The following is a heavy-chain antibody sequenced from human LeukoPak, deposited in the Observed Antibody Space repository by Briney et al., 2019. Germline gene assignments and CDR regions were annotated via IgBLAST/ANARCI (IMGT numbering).Heavy chain of an antibody. J-gene: IGHJ3*02. CDR1: GGSISSYY. V-gene: IGHV4-4*07. D-gene: IGHD6-19*01. CDR2: IYTSGST. Sequence: SETLSLTCTVSGGSISSYYWSWIRRPAGKGLEWIGRIYTSGSTNYNPSLKSRVTMSVDTSKNQFSLKLSSVTAADTAVYYCARDEGFQWLVPHHAFDIWGQGTMVTVSS. CDR3: ARDEGFQWLVPHHAFDI.